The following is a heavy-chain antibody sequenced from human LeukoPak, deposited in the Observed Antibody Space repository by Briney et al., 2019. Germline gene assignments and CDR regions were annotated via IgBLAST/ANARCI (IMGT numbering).Heavy chain of an antibody. CDR2: IYPGDSDT. V-gene: IGHV5-51*01. CDR1: GYSFTDYW. D-gene: IGHD1-26*01. CDR3: AIRYSGSYNDY. Sequence: GESLKISCKASGYSFTDYWIGWVRQMPEKGLEWMGIIYPGDSDTGYSPSFQGQVTMSADKSISTAYLQWSSLKASDTAMYYCAIRYSGSYNDYWGQGTLVTVSS. J-gene: IGHJ4*02.